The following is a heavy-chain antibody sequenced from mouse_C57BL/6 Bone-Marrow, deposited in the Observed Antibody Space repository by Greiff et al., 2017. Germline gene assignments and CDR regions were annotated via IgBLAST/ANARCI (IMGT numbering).Heavy chain of an antibody. CDR2: IYPRDGST. CDR3: ARGTVASYWYFDV. J-gene: IGHJ1*03. CDR1: GYTFTSYD. D-gene: IGHD1-1*01. V-gene: IGHV1-85*01. Sequence: VQLQQSGPELVKPGASVKLSCKASGYTFTSYDINWVKQRPGQGLEWIGWIYPRDGSTKYNEKFKGKATLPVDTSSSTAYMELHSLTSEDSAVYFCARGTVASYWYFDVWGTGTTVTVSS.